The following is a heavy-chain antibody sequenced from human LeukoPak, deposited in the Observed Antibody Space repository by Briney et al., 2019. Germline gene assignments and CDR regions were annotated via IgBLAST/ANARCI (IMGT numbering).Heavy chain of an antibody. CDR2: IYHTGSA. CDR3: AASPSLYYFDY. Sequence: SQTLSLTCTVSGDSISNGDYYWSWIRQPPGKGLEWIGYIYHTGSAYYNPSLRSRVTISVDRSKNQFSLKLSSVTAADTAVYYCAASPSLYYFDYWGQGTLVTVSS. CDR1: GDSISNGDYY. J-gene: IGHJ4*02. V-gene: IGHV4-30-2*01.